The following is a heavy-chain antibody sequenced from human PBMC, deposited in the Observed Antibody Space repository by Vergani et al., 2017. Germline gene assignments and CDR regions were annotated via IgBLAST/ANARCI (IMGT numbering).Heavy chain of an antibody. CDR2: IYYSGST. CDR3: ARAIATGYLFDY. J-gene: IGHJ4*02. D-gene: IGHD3-9*01. V-gene: IGHV4-61*01. CDR1: GGSVSSGSYY. Sequence: QLQLQESRPGLVKPSETLSLTCTVSGGSVSSGSYYWSWIRQPPGKGLEWIGYIYYSGSTNYNPSLKSRVTISVDTSKNQFSLKLSSVTAADTAVYYCARAIATGYLFDYWGQGTLVTVSS.